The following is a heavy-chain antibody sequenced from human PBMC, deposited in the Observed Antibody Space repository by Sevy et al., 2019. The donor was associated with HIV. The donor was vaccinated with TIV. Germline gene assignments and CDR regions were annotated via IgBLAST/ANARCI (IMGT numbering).Heavy chain of an antibody. V-gene: IGHV3-30*04. CDR3: ARDRITMIVVVSYYYYGMDV. J-gene: IGHJ6*02. D-gene: IGHD3-22*01. CDR1: EFTFSSYA. Sequence: GGSLRLSCAASEFTFSSYAMHWVRQAPGKGLEWVAVISYDGSNKYYADSVKGRFTISRDNSKNTLYLQMNSLRAEDTAVYYCARDRITMIVVVSYYYYGMDVWGQGTTVTVSS. CDR2: ISYDGSNK.